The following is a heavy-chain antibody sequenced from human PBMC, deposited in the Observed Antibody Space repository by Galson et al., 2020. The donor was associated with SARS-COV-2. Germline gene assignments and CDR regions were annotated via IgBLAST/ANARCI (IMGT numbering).Heavy chain of an antibody. D-gene: IGHD3-10*01. Sequence: GGSLRLSCAASEFTFSTFPMHWVRQAPGKGLEWVAVISYDGNKKYYADSVKGRFTISRDNSKNTLYLQMISLRAEDTAVYYCAREGLWPSAAALDVWGQGTVVTVSS. J-gene: IGHJ3*01. CDR1: EFTFSTFP. CDR2: ISYDGNKK. CDR3: AREGLWPSAAALDV. V-gene: IGHV3-30-3*01.